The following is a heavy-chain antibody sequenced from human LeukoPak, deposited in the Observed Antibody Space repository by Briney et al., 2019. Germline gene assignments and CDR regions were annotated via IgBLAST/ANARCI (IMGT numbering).Heavy chain of an antibody. D-gene: IGHD5-24*01. Sequence: PGGSLRLSCAASGLTFRSYAMTWVRQAPGKGLEWVSSISGSGTTTYFADSVKGRFTISRDNSKGSLYLQMNSLRDEDTAIYYCARDRGYNYPFRYFDHWGQGTLVTVSS. V-gene: IGHV3-23*01. J-gene: IGHJ4*02. CDR1: GLTFRSYA. CDR3: ARDRGYNYPFRYFDH. CDR2: ISGSGTTT.